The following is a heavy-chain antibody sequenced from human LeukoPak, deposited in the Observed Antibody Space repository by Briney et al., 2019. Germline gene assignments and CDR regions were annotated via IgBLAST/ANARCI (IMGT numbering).Heavy chain of an antibody. Sequence: ASVKVSCKASVYTVTGYYMHWVRQAPGQGLEWMGWINPNSGGTNYAQKFQGRVTMTRDTSISTAYMELSRLRSDDTAVYYCARLLDNDSSGDPDTFDMWGQGTMVTVSS. D-gene: IGHD3-22*01. CDR3: ARLLDNDSSGDPDTFDM. CDR1: VYTVTGYY. J-gene: IGHJ3*02. V-gene: IGHV1-2*02. CDR2: INPNSGGT.